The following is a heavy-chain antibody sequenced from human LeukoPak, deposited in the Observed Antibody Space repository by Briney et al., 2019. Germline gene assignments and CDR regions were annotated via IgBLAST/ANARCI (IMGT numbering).Heavy chain of an antibody. V-gene: IGHV3-20*04. D-gene: IGHD7-27*01. CDR1: GFTFDDYG. J-gene: IGHJ4*02. CDR2: INWNGGST. Sequence: GGSLRLSCAASGFTFDDYGMSWVRQAPGKGLEWVSGINWNGGSTGYADSVKGRFTISRDNAKNSLYLQMNSLRAEDTAAYYCAKDGNWARFENWGQGTLVTVSS. CDR3: AKDGNWARFEN.